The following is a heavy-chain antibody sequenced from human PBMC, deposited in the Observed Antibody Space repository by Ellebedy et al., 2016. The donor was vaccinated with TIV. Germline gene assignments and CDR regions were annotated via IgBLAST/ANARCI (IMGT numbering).Heavy chain of an antibody. CDR3: ARRPTYGPLEFFDY. CDR2: IDPSDSQI. D-gene: IGHD1-1*01. J-gene: IGHJ4*02. V-gene: IGHV5-10-1*01. CDR1: GYSFTNYW. Sequence: GESLKISCKASGYSFTNYWITWVRQMPGKGLEWMGKIDPSDSQITYSPSFQGHVPISADTSISTAYLRWSSLRASDTAMYYCARRPTYGPLEFFDYWGQGTLVTVSS.